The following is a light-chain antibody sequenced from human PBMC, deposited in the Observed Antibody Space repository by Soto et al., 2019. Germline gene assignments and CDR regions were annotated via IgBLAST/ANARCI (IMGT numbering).Light chain of an antibody. CDR1: QSVSSY. CDR2: AAS. CDR3: QQRSNWPPWT. Sequence: EIVLTQSPATLSLTPGERAILSCRASQSVSSYLAWYQQKPGQAPRLLIYAASNRATGIPARFSGSGSGTDFTLTISSLEPEDFAVYYCQQRSNWPPWTFGQGTKVDIK. V-gene: IGKV3-11*01. J-gene: IGKJ1*01.